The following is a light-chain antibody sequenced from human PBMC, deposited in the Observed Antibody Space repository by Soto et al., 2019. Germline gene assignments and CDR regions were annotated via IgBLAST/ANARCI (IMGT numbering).Light chain of an antibody. CDR3: QQYDSYPLP. J-gene: IGKJ4*01. Sequence: DVQITQALSTLSASVGDRVTITCRASQSINNLLAWYQQKPGKAPKFLIYDVSTLESGVPSRFSGSGSGTEFTLTISSLQPEDFATYYCQQYDSYPLPFGGGTKVDIK. CDR1: QSINNL. V-gene: IGKV1-5*01. CDR2: DVS.